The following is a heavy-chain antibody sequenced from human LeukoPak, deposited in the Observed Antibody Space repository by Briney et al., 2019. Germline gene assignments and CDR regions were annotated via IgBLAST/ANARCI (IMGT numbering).Heavy chain of an antibody. CDR3: ARCYYDSSGYYYCGDAFDI. Sequence: ASVKVSCKASGYTFTSYDINWVRQATGQGLEWMGWMNPNSGNTGYAQKFQGRVTMTRNTSISTAYMELSSLRSEDTAVYYCARCYYDSSGYYYCGDAFDIWGQGTMVTLSS. D-gene: IGHD3-22*01. V-gene: IGHV1-8*01. J-gene: IGHJ3*02. CDR2: MNPNSGNT. CDR1: GYTFTSYD.